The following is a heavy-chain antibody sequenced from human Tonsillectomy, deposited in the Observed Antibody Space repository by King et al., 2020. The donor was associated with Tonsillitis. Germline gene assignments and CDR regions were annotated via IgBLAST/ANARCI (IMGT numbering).Heavy chain of an antibody. D-gene: IGHD4-11*01. V-gene: IGHV3-23*04. Sequence: VQLVESGGGLVQPGESLRLSCAASGFTFSNYAMSWVREAPGKGLDWASGISGSGSSTYYAESVKGRFTVSRDNSKNTLFVQMSSLRAEDTAIYYCAKVYGVSNYAGGFDYWGQGTLVTVSS. CDR2: ISGSGSST. CDR3: AKVYGVSNYAGGFDY. J-gene: IGHJ4*02. CDR1: GFTFSNYA.